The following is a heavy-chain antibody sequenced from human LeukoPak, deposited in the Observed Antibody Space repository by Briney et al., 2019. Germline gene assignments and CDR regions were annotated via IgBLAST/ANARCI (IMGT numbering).Heavy chain of an antibody. CDR2: ISYSGST. V-gene: IGHV4-59*11. CDR1: GGSISSHY. J-gene: IGHJ6*03. Sequence: SETLSLTCTVSGGSISSHYWSWIRQPPWKGLEWIGYISYSGSTNYNPSLKSRVTISVATSKNQFSLKLSSLTAADTAVYYCARVSETGTYMDVWGKGTTVTVSS. D-gene: IGHD1-1*01. CDR3: ARVSETGTYMDV.